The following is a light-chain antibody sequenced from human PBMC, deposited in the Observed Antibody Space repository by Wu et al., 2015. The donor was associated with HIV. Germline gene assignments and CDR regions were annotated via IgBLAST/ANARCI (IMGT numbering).Light chain of an antibody. CDR1: QSLSAKF. CDR3: QQYDTSPRS. J-gene: IGKJ2*03. Sequence: EIVLTQSPGTLSLSPGERATLSCRASQSLSAKFLAWYQQKPGQAPRLLIYDASSRATGTPDRFSGSGSGTDFTLTISRLEPEDFAVYYCQQYDTSPRSFGQGTKLEIK. CDR2: DAS. V-gene: IGKV3-20*01.